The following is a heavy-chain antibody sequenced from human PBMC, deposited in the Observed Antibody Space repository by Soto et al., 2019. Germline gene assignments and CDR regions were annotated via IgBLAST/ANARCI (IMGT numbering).Heavy chain of an antibody. V-gene: IGHV1-69*01. D-gene: IGHD3-16*01. CDR3: ARGWGLVA. Sequence: QMEQSGAEVRKPGSSVKVSCKPSGGSLTSYPMAWVRQAPGQGFEWMGGIIPIHGTTEYAQKFQGRVTITADEATNRATLELTGLTSEDTAVYYCARGWGLVAWGQGTLVTVSS. CDR1: GGSLTSYP. J-gene: IGHJ4*02. CDR2: IIPIHGTT.